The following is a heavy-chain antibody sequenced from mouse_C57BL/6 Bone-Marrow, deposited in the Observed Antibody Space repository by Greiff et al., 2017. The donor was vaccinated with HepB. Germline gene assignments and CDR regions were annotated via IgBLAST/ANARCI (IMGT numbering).Heavy chain of an antibody. J-gene: IGHJ4*01. D-gene: IGHD2-3*01. Sequence: VQLQQSGAELARPGASVKLSCKASGYTFTSYGISWVKQRTGQGVEWIGEIYPRSGNTYYNEKFKGKATLTADKSSSTAYMELRSLTSEDSAVYFWARHSDGYYPMDYWGQGTSVTVSS. CDR3: ARHSDGYYPMDY. CDR1: GYTFTSYG. V-gene: IGHV1-81*01. CDR2: IYPRSGNT.